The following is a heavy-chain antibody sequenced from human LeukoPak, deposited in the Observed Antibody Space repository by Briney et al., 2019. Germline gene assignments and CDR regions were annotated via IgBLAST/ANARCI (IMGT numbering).Heavy chain of an antibody. CDR3: ARVGLGFGF. D-gene: IGHD3-16*01. CDR1: GYTFTDYY. CDR2: INPNSGGA. J-gene: IGHJ4*02. Sequence: ASVKVSCKASGYTFTDYYMHWVRQAPGQGLEWMGWINPNSGGANFAQKFQGRVTMTRDTSITTAYMELTSLRSDDTAVYYCARVGLGFGFWGQGTLVTVSS. V-gene: IGHV1-2*02.